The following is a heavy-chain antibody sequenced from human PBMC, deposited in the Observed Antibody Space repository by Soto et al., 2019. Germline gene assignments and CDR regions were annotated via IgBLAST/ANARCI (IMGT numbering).Heavy chain of an antibody. CDR2: IPSSGGTI. D-gene: IGHD3-3*01. CDR3: ARDGTGDFWSGYFTSFDY. V-gene: IGHV3-48*03. Sequence: LRLSCAASGFTFSSFEMNWVRQAPGKGPEWVSYIPSSGGTIYYADSVKGRFTTSRDNAKNSLFLQMNSLRADDTAIYYCARDGTGDFWSGYFTSFDYWGQGTLVTVSS. J-gene: IGHJ4*02. CDR1: GFTFSSFE.